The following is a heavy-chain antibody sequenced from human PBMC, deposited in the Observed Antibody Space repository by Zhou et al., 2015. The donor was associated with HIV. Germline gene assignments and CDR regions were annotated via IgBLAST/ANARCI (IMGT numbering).Heavy chain of an antibody. CDR3: ARAAPVAGTLHQKNYFDY. J-gene: IGHJ4*02. Sequence: QDQFVQSGPAVREPGSSVEVSCRTPTGTLKIYGISWVRQVPGQGLEWMGGIIPIFGTANYAQKFQGRVTITADESTSTAYMELSSLRSEDTAVYYCARAAPVAGTLHQKNYFDYWGQGTLVTVSS. CDR2: IIPIFGTA. V-gene: IGHV1-69*12. CDR1: TGTLKIYG. D-gene: IGHD6-19*01.